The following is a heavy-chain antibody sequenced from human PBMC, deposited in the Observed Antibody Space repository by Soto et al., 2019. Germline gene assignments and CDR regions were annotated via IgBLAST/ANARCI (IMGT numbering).Heavy chain of an antibody. Sequence: GXALRLSWAGSGFTFSSYGMHWGRQAPGKGLEWVAVIWYDGSEKYYVDSVKGRFTISRDNAKNSLYLQMNSLRAEDTAVYYCARVGVRYFDWFLIAFAYWAQGTLVTVSS. CDR3: ARVGVRYFDWFLIAFAY. J-gene: IGHJ4*02. CDR2: IWYDGSEK. D-gene: IGHD3-9*01. CDR1: GFTFSSYG. V-gene: IGHV3-33*01.